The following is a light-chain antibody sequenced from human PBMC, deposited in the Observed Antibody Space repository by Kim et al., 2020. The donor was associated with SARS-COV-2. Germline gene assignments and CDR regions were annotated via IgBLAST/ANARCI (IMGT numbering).Light chain of an antibody. Sequence: SPGEPAPLSCRARQSLSSSYLAWYTQKPGQAPSLLIYGASSSATGIPDRFSRSGSGTDFTLTCSTLEPEDFAVYYCQQYGSSLLTFGGGTKVDI. V-gene: IGKV3-20*01. CDR2: GAS. CDR1: QSLSSSY. J-gene: IGKJ4*01. CDR3: QQYGSSLLT.